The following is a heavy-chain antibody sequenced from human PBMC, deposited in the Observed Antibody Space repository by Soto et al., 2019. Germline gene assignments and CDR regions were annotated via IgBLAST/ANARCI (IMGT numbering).Heavy chain of an antibody. Sequence: QVQLVQSGAEVKKPGSSVKVSCKASGGTFSSYAISWVRQAPGQGLEWMGGIIPIFGTANYAQKFQGRVTITADESTSTAYMGLSSLRSEDTAVYYCARDRSLVVVGAQSLRWFDPWGQGTLVTVSS. J-gene: IGHJ5*02. CDR3: ARDRSLVVVGAQSLRWFDP. CDR1: GGTFSSYA. CDR2: IIPIFGTA. V-gene: IGHV1-69*01. D-gene: IGHD2-15*01.